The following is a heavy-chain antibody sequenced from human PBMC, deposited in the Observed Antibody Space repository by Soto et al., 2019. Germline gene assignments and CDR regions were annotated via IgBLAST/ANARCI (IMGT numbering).Heavy chain of an antibody. CDR3: ARDEDSSGYYYYGMDV. CDR1: GGSISSGGYS. V-gene: IGHV4-30-2*01. CDR2: IYHSGST. Sequence: SETLSLTCAVSGGSISSGGYSWSWIRQPPGKGLEWIAYIYHSGSTYYNPSLKSRVTISVDRSKNQFSLKLSSVTAADTAVYYCARDEDSSGYYYYGMDVWCQGITVTVS. J-gene: IGHJ6*02. D-gene: IGHD3-22*01.